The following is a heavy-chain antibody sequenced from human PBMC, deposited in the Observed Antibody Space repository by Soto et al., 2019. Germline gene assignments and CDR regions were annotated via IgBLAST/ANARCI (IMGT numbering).Heavy chain of an antibody. V-gene: IGHV3-30*18. D-gene: IGHD5-18*01. Sequence: QVQLVESGGGVVHPGRSLRLSCVASGIDLENYGIHWVRQAPGEGLEWVDVISSDGTTKSYIDSVRGRLTISRDNSRSTVFLQMNSLRREYTAMYYCVKDGGGVRYNYNIRGDSWGQGTQVTVSS. CDR1: GIDLENYG. CDR3: VKDGGGVRYNYNIRGDS. CDR2: ISSDGTTK. J-gene: IGHJ4*02.